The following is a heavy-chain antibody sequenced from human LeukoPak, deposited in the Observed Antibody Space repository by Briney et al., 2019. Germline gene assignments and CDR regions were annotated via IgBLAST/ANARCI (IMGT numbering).Heavy chain of an antibody. J-gene: IGHJ4*02. CDR3: ARDQWYEGGDLGFDY. Sequence: GGSLRLSCAASGFTFSSYSMNWVRQAPGKGLEWVSSISSSSSYIYYADSVKGRFTISRDNAKNSLYLQMNSLRAEDTAVYYCARDQWYEGGDLGFDYWAQGTLVTVSS. V-gene: IGHV3-21*01. D-gene: IGHD2-15*01. CDR1: GFTFSSYS. CDR2: ISSSSSYI.